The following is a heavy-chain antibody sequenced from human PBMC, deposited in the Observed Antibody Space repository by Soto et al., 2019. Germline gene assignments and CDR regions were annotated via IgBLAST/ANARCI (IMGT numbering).Heavy chain of an antibody. J-gene: IGHJ3*01. CDR1: GGTLNKHA. CDR2: IIPMFGIP. CDR3: ARGGTSGWLKGAYDV. V-gene: IGHV1-69*01. D-gene: IGHD6-13*01. Sequence: QVQLVQSGAEVKKPGSSVKVSCKASGGTLNKHAITWVRRAPGQGLEWLGGIIPMFGIPNYPQKFQGRVTITADDSTNTSDMELHSLTSDDTAVYYCARGGTSGWLKGAYDVLGQGTMVTVSS.